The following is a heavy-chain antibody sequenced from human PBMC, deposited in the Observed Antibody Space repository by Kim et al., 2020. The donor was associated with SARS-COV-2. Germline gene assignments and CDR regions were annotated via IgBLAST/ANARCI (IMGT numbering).Heavy chain of an antibody. J-gene: IGHJ6*02. Sequence: GGSLRLSCAASGFTFSSYAMHWVRQAPGKGLEWVAVISYDGSNKYYVDSVKGRFTISRDNSKNTLYLQMNSLRAEDTAVYYCARDLGTPDDIGYCSGVSCYYYGMDVWGQGTTVTVSS. D-gene: IGHD2-15*01. CDR1: GFTFSSYA. CDR2: ISYDGSNK. CDR3: ARDLGTPDDIGYCSGVSCYYYGMDV. V-gene: IGHV3-30*04.